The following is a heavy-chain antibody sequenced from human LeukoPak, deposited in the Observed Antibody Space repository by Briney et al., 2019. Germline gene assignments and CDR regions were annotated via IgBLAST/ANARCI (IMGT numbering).Heavy chain of an antibody. Sequence: GGSLRLSCAASGFTFSSYARSWVRQAPGKGLEWVSAISGSGGSTYYADSVKGRFTISRDNSKNTLYLQMNSLRAEDTAVYYCAKGDIVVVPAAMGLDPWGQGTLVTVSS. CDR3: AKGDIVVVPAAMGLDP. D-gene: IGHD2-2*01. CDR2: ISGSGGST. CDR1: GFTFSSYA. V-gene: IGHV3-23*01. J-gene: IGHJ5*02.